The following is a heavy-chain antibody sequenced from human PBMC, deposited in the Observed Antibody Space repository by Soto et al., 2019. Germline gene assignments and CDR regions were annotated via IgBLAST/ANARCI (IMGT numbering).Heavy chain of an antibody. CDR2: IYYSGST. J-gene: IGHJ3*02. D-gene: IGHD1-26*01. CDR3: ARDLVGATDAFDI. Sequence: SETLSLTCTVSGGSVSSGSYYWSWIRQPPGKGLEWIGYIYYSGSTNYNPSLKSRVTISVDTSKNQFSLKLSSVTAADTAVYYCARDLVGATDAFDIWGQGTMVTVSS. V-gene: IGHV4-61*01. CDR1: GGSVSSGSYY.